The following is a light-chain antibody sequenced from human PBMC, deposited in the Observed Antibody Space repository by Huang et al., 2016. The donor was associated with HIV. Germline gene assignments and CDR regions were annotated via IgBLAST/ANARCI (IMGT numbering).Light chain of an antibody. CDR2: KAS. CDR3: QQQWT. V-gene: IGKV1-5*03. Sequence: DIQMTQSPSTLSAFVGDRVTITCRTSHRLSSWLAWYQQKPGKAPNLLISKASNLESGVPSRFSGNGSGTEFTLTISGLQPDDLATYYCQQQWTFGQGTKVEI. J-gene: IGKJ1*01. CDR1: HRLSSW.